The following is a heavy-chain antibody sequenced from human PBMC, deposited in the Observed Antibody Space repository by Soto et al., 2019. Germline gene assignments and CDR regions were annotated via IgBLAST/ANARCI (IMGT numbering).Heavy chain of an antibody. CDR2: IKQDGSEK. CDR1: GFTFSSYW. Sequence: GGSLRLSCAASGFTFSSYWMSWVRQAPGKGLEWVANIKQDGSEKYYVDSVKGRFTISRDNAKNSLYLQMNSLRAEDTAVYYCARLPSYSGSYDAFDIWGQGTMVTVSS. J-gene: IGHJ3*02. V-gene: IGHV3-7*03. CDR3: ARLPSYSGSYDAFDI. D-gene: IGHD1-26*01.